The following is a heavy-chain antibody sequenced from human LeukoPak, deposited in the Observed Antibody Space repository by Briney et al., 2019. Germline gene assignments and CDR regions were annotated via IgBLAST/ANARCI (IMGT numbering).Heavy chain of an antibody. CDR3: ARDQYDTWSRRGNFDS. CDR2: IGSSGGGI. V-gene: IGHV3-23*01. CDR1: GFTFSTYT. Sequence: PGGSLRLSCAASGFTFSTYTMYWVRHPPGKRLEWVSIIGSSGGGIHYADSVKGRFTISRDNSKNALYLQMNSLRVEDTAVFYCARDQYDTWSRRGNFDSWGQGTLVIVSS. J-gene: IGHJ4*02. D-gene: IGHD3-3*01.